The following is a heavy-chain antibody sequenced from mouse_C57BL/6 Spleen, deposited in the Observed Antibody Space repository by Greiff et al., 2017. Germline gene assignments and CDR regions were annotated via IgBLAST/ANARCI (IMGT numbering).Heavy chain of an antibody. CDR1: GYTFTSSW. V-gene: IGHV1-69*01. D-gene: IGHD3-2*02. Sequence: QVQLQQPGAELVMPGASVKLSCKASGYTFTSSWMHWVKQRPGQGLEWIGEIDPSDSYTNYNQKFKGKSTLTVDKSSSTAYMQLSSLTSEDSAVYYCASDSSGYGFAYWGQGTLVTVSA. CDR3: ASDSSGYGFAY. CDR2: IDPSDSYT. J-gene: IGHJ3*01.